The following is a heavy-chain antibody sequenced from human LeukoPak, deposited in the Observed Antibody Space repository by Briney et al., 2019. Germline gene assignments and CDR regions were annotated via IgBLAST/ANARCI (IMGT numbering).Heavy chain of an antibody. CDR2: ITGSGGRT. Sequence: PGGSLRLSCAASGLTFSNFAMSWVRQAPGKGLEWVSMITGSGGRTSYADSVKGRFTISRDNSRDTLYLQMSSLRADDAAVYYCAKMKGPGLYLHYSMDVWGKGTTVTVSS. V-gene: IGHV3-23*01. CDR3: AKMKGPGLYLHYSMDV. CDR1: GLTFSNFA. J-gene: IGHJ6*03. D-gene: IGHD2-2*02.